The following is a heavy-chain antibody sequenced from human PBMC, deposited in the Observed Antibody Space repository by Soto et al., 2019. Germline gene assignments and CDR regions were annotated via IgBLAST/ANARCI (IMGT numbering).Heavy chain of an antibody. CDR3: ASAVAVDGIAYDAFDI. CDR2: TRNKANSYTT. J-gene: IGHJ3*02. Sequence: EVQLVESGGGLVQPGGSLRLSCAASGFTFSDHYMDWVRQAPGKGLEWVGRTRNKANSYTTEYAASVKGRFTISRDDSKHSLYRQMDSLSPEDTAVYYCASAVAVDGIAYDAFDIWGQGTMVTVSS. CDR1: GFTFSDHY. V-gene: IGHV3-72*01. D-gene: IGHD6-19*01.